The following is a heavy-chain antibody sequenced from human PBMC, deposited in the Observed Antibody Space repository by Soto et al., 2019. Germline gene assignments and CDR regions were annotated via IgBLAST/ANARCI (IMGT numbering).Heavy chain of an antibody. CDR3: ARGSRLWFGESEYYFDY. V-gene: IGHV1-46*01. Sequence: QVQLVQSGAEVKKPGASVKVSCKASEYTFTNYYMHWVRQAPGQGLEWMGIINPSNGGTTYAQKFQGIVTMTRDTSTSTVYMELSSLRSEDTAVYYCARGSRLWFGESEYYFDYWGQGTLLTVSS. D-gene: IGHD3-10*01. CDR1: EYTFTNYY. CDR2: INPSNGGT. J-gene: IGHJ4*02.